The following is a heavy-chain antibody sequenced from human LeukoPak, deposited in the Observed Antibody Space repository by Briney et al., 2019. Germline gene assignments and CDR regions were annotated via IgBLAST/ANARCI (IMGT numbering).Heavy chain of an antibody. CDR1: GGSVTSTNW. Sequence: SETLSLTCDVSGGSVTSTNWWTWVRQPPGKGLEWIGEVHLDGRTNYNPSLKSRVTIFVETSKNKFSLKVSSVTAADTAVYYCARQTWIELWHFDYWGQGALVTVSS. J-gene: IGHJ4*02. CDR3: ARQTWIELWHFDY. CDR2: VHLDGRT. D-gene: IGHD5-18*01. V-gene: IGHV4-4*02.